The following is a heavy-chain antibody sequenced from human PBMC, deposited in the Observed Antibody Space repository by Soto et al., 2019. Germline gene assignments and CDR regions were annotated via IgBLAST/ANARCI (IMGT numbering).Heavy chain of an antibody. CDR2: IYYSGST. J-gene: IGHJ4*02. CDR3: ARGAGSYYDFWSGYFAFDY. CDR1: GGSISSYY. D-gene: IGHD3-3*01. V-gene: IGHV4-59*01. Sequence: PSETLSLTCTVSGGSISSYYWSWIRQPPGKGLEWIGYIYYSGSTNYNPSLESRVTISVDTSKNQFSLKLSSVTAADTAVYYCARGAGSYYDFWSGYFAFDYWGQGTLVTVSS.